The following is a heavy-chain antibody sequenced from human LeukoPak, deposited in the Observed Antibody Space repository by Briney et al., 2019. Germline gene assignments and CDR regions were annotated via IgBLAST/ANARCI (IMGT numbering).Heavy chain of an antibody. Sequence: PGGTLRLSCAASGFTFSIHGMNWVRQAPGKGLEWVSGISSSSSITYYADSVKGRFTISRDNSKNPVYLQMNSLRADDTAVYYCAKDDAWRQFENWGQGTLVTVSS. J-gene: IGHJ4*02. CDR1: GFTFSIHG. CDR3: AKDDAWRQFEN. V-gene: IGHV3-23*01. CDR2: ISSSSSIT.